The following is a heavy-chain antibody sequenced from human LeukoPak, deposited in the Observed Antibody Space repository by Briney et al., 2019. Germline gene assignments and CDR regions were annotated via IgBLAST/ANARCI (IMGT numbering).Heavy chain of an antibody. CDR1: GFTVSSNY. Sequence: PGGSLRLSCAASGFTVSSNYMSWVRQAPGKGLEWVSVIYSGGSTYYADSVKGRFTISRDNAKNSLHLQMNSLRDEDTAVYYCARDYCSGGSCYLDPWGQGTLVTVSS. J-gene: IGHJ5*02. CDR3: ARDYCSGGSCYLDP. CDR2: IYSGGST. V-gene: IGHV3-66*01. D-gene: IGHD2-15*01.